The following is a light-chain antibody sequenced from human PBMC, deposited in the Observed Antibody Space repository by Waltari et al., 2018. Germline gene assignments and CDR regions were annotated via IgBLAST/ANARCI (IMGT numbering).Light chain of an antibody. Sequence: QSALTQPASVSGSPGQSINISCTGTSSDVGVYNYVSWYQQHPGKAPKLMIYEVSNRPSGISNRFSGSKSDNTASLTISGLQAEDEADYYCSSYTSSSTWVFGGGTKLTVL. J-gene: IGLJ3*02. CDR3: SSYTSSSTWV. CDR2: EVS. V-gene: IGLV2-14*01. CDR1: SSDVGVYNY.